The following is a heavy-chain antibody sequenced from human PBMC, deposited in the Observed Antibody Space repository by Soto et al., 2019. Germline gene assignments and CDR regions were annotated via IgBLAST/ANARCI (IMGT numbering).Heavy chain of an antibody. CDR1: GGSISSGGYY. CDR3: ANSGYDSRPFDI. J-gene: IGHJ3*02. Sequence: SETLSLTCTVSGGSISSGGYYWSWIRQHPGKGLEWIGYIYYSGSTYYNPSLKSRVTISVDTSKNQFSLKLSSVTAADTAVYYCANSGYDSRPFDIWGQGTMVTVSS. D-gene: IGHD5-12*01. CDR2: IYYSGST. V-gene: IGHV4-31*03.